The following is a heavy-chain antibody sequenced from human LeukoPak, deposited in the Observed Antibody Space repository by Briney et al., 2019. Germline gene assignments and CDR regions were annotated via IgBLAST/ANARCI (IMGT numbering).Heavy chain of an antibody. Sequence: SETLSLTCTVSGGSISSYYWSWIRQPPGKGLEWIGYIYYSGSTNYNPSLKSRVTISVDTSKNQFSLKLSSVTAADTALYYCARMRYQYYFDYWGQGTLVTVSS. CDR1: GGSISSYY. CDR2: IYYSGST. CDR3: ARMRYQYYFDY. V-gene: IGHV4-59*01. J-gene: IGHJ4*02. D-gene: IGHD2-2*01.